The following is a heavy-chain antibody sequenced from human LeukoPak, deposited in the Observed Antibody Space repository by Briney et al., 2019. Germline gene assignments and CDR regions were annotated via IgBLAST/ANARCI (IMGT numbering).Heavy chain of an antibody. CDR3: AKWSRDGNHFDY. J-gene: IGHJ4*02. V-gene: IGHV3-9*01. Sequence: GGSLRLSCAASGFIFDDYAMHWVRRAPGKGLEWVSGISWNSGSIGYADSVKGRFTISRDNAKNSLYLQMNSLRAEDTALYYCAKWSRDGNHFDYWGQGTLVTVSS. D-gene: IGHD5-24*01. CDR2: ISWNSGSI. CDR1: GFIFDDYA.